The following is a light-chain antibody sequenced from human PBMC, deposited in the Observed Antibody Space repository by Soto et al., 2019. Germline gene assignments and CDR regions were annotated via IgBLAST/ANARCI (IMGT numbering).Light chain of an antibody. CDR1: QSVSSNY. CDR2: GAS. J-gene: IGKJ1*01. Sequence: EIVLTQSPGTLSLSPGERATLSCRASQSVSSNYLAWYQQKPGQAPRLLIYGASSRATGIPDRFSGSGSGTDFTLTISRLEPDDFAVYYCQQYGSFKWTFGQGTKVELK. V-gene: IGKV3-20*01. CDR3: QQYGSFKWT.